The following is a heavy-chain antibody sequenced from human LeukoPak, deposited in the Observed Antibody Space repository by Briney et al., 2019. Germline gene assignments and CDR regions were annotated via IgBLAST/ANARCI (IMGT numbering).Heavy chain of an antibody. D-gene: IGHD3-22*01. CDR2: ISSSSSNI. J-gene: IGHJ4*02. CDR1: ASTFSIYS. CDR3: ARDPHYCDSSGYYF. V-gene: IGHV3-48*02. Sequence: GGSLTLSCAPSASTFSIYSTKCARQAPGKGLECVSYISSSSSNIYYADSVKGRFTLYRDNAKNSLYMQMNRVRDEDTAVYYCARDPHYCDSSGYYFWGQGTLVTVSS.